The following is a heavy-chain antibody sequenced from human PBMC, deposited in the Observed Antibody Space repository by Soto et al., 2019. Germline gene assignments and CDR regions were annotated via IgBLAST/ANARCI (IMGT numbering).Heavy chain of an antibody. CDR1: GFSLSNARMG. J-gene: IGHJ4*02. V-gene: IGHV2-26*01. D-gene: IGHD3-22*01. Sequence: VSGPTLVNPTETLTLTCTVSGFSLSNARMGVSWVRQPPGKALEWLAHIFSNDEKSYSTSLKSRLTISKDTSKSQVVLTMTNMDPVDTATYYCARIVELNYYDSSGPATFRLFDYWGQGTLVTVSS. CDR2: IFSNDEK. CDR3: ARIVELNYYDSSGPATFRLFDY.